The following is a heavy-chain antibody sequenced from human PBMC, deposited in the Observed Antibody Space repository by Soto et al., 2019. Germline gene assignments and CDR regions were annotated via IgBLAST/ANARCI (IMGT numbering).Heavy chain of an antibody. Sequence: GGSLRLSCAASGFTFSSYAMHWVRQAPGKGLEWVAVISYDGSNKYYADSVKGRFTISRDNSKNTLYLQMNSLRAEDTAVYYCARDPGGELNYYDSSGYYYPYYYYGMDVWGQGTTVTVSS. J-gene: IGHJ6*02. V-gene: IGHV3-30-3*01. CDR3: ARDPGGELNYYDSSGYYYPYYYYGMDV. D-gene: IGHD3-22*01. CDR1: GFTFSSYA. CDR2: ISYDGSNK.